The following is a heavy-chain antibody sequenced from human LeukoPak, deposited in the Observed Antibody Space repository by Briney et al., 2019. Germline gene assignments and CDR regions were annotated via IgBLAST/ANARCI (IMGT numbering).Heavy chain of an antibody. CDR3: TREGRVGVPFDY. CDR2: INPNAGDT. Sequence: GASLKVSCKTSGYTFTDSYMHWVRQAPGQGLEWIGWINPNAGDTTYAQGFHGRVTMTRDTSISTVYMELNSLRLDDTAAYYCTREGRVGVPFDYWGQGTLVTVSS. V-gene: IGHV1-2*02. CDR1: GYTFTDSY. J-gene: IGHJ4*02. D-gene: IGHD2-15*01.